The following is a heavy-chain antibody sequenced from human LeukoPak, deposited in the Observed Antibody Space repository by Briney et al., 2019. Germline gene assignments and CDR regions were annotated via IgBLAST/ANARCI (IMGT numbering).Heavy chain of an antibody. CDR3: AREGRYYDSSGYLDY. CDR2: IYYSGST. J-gene: IGHJ4*02. D-gene: IGHD3-22*01. V-gene: IGHV4-39*07. CDR1: GSSMNNYY. Sequence: PSETLSLTCSVSGSSMNNYYWGWIRQPPGKGLEWIGSIYYSGSTYYNPSLKSRVTISVDTSKNQFSLKLSSVTAADTAVYYCAREGRYYDSSGYLDYWGQGTLVTVSS.